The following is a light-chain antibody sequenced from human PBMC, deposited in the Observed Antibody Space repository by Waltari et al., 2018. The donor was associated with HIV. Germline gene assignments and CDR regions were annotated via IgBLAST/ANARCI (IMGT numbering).Light chain of an antibody. CDR3: QQYIGSPRT. V-gene: IGKV3-20*01. CDR2: GAS. Sequence: EIAFTQSPGTLSLSPGERATLSCRPSQTISSTYLAGYQQKPGQAPRLLIYGASSRATGIPDRFSGSWSGTDFTLTISSLEPEDCAVYYCQQYIGSPRTFGQGTKVELK. J-gene: IGKJ1*01. CDR1: QTISSTY.